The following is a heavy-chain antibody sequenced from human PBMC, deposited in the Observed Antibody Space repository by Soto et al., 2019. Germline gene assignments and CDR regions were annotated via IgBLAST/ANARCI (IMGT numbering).Heavy chain of an antibody. J-gene: IGHJ6*02. Sequence: SETLSLTRTVSGASISSYSRAWIRQHPKRGLEWVGNMYFSRITNYNACLESRVIMSVDASKKQFTLKLSSVTAADTAVYYCTSLSRDYYSAGSYKFTMDVWGQGTTVP. CDR2: MYFSRIT. V-gene: IGHV4-59*01. CDR3: TSLSRDYYSAGSYKFTMDV. CDR1: GASISSYS. D-gene: IGHD3-10*01.